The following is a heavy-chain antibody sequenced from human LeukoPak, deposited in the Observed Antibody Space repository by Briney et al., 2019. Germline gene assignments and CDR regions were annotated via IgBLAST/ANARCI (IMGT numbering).Heavy chain of an antibody. CDR2: IKSKADGETI. CDR3: ARERYGNYN. D-gene: IGHD4-11*01. V-gene: IGHV3-15*07. Sequence: GGSLRLSCAASGFTFTNAWMNWVRQAPGKGLEWVGRIKSKADGETIDYAAPVKGRFTFSRDDSKNMLYLQMNSLKSEDTAVYYCARERYGNYNWGQGTLVTVSS. J-gene: IGHJ4*02. CDR1: GFTFTNAW.